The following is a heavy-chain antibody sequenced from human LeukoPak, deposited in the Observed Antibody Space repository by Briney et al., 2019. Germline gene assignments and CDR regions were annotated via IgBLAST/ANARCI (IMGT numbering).Heavy chain of an antibody. J-gene: IGHJ4*02. CDR2: ISGSGGST. Sequence: GGSLRLSCAASGFTFSSYAMSWVRQAPGKGLEWVSAISGSGGSTYYADSVKGRFTISRDNSKNTLYLQLTSLRLEDTALYYCVKDLTGTWSFDYWGQGTLVTVSS. D-gene: IGHD3-9*01. V-gene: IGHV3-23*01. CDR1: GFTFSSYA. CDR3: VKDLTGTWSFDY.